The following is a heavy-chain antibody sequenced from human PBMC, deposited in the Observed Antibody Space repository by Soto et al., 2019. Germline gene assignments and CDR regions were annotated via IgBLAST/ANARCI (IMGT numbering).Heavy chain of an antibody. CDR1: GYTFTGHY. CDR2: INPNSGGT. CDR3: AREGCSGGSCYLGNWFDT. J-gene: IGHJ5*02. V-gene: IGHV1-2*02. D-gene: IGHD2-15*01. Sequence: ASVKVSCKASGYTFTGHYMHWVRQAPGQGLEWMGWINPNSGGTNYAQKFQGRVTMTRDTSISTAYMELSRLRSDDTAVYYCAREGCSGGSCYLGNWFDTWGQGTLVTVSS.